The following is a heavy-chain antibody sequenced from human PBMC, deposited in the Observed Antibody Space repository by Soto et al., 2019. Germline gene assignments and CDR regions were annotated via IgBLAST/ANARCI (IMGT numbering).Heavy chain of an antibody. CDR1: GFNFFNFG. J-gene: IGHJ4*02. Sequence: QEQLVESGGGVVQPGRSLRLSCAASGFNFFNFGMHWVRQAPGKGLEWVAVIWYDGSKEYYSDSVKGRFTISRDKSNNTLYLQMNSLRGSDTALYYCVSYINYDPYYFDLWGQGTLVTVSS. D-gene: IGHD3-3*01. CDR2: IWYDGSKE. V-gene: IGHV3-33*01. CDR3: VSYINYDPYYFDL.